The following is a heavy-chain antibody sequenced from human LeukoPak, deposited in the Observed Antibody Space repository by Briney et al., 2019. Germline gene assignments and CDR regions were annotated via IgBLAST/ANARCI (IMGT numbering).Heavy chain of an antibody. Sequence: SETLSLTCAVSGGSISSSNWWSWVRQPPGKGLEWIGEIYHSGSTNYNPSLKSRVTISVDKSKNQFSLKLSSVTAADTAVYYCARVIDSSGYYYVFDYWGQGTLVTVSS. V-gene: IGHV4-4*02. J-gene: IGHJ4*02. CDR3: ARVIDSSGYYYVFDY. CDR2: IYHSGST. D-gene: IGHD3-22*01. CDR1: GGSISSSNW.